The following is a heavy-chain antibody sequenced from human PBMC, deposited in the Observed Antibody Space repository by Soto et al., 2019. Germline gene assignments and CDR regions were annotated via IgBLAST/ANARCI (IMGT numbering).Heavy chain of an antibody. CDR3: ATLPPRIEVVKTEIPA. V-gene: IGHV4-4*02. Sequence: SETLSLTCVVSGTSMSSTFWWTWVRQSPKKGLEWIGEIYHSGITKYNPSLKSRVTISVDKSNNQFSLEMRAVTAADTAVYYCATLPPRIEVVKTEIPAWGQGTLVTVPS. J-gene: IGHJ5*02. CDR1: GTSMSSTFW. D-gene: IGHD2-15*01. CDR2: IYHSGIT.